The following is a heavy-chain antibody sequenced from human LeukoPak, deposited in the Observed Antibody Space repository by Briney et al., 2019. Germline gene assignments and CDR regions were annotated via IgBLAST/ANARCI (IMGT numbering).Heavy chain of an antibody. D-gene: IGHD1-26*01. Sequence: GGSLRLSCADSGFTFSSYAMCWVRQAPGKGLEWVSVISGSGGSTYYADSVKGRFTISRDNSKNTLYLQMNSLRAEDTAVYYCAKDRVVSGIYFFDYWGQGTLVTVSS. J-gene: IGHJ4*02. CDR1: GFTFSSYA. CDR3: AKDRVVSGIYFFDY. CDR2: ISGSGGST. V-gene: IGHV3-23*01.